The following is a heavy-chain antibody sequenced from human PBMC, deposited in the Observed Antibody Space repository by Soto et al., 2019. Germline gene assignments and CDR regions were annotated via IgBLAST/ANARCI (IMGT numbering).Heavy chain of an antibody. CDR1: GGSFSGYY. CDR2: INHSGST. V-gene: IGHV4-34*01. J-gene: IGHJ5*02. CDR3: ARAWYQLIMYNWFDP. D-gene: IGHD2-2*01. Sequence: QVQLQQWGAGLLKPSETLSLTCAVYGGSFSGYYWSWIRQPPGKGLEWIGEINHSGSTNYNPSLKSSGTISVDTSKKRFSLKLRSVTAADTAVYYCARAWYQLIMYNWFDPWGQGTLVTVSS.